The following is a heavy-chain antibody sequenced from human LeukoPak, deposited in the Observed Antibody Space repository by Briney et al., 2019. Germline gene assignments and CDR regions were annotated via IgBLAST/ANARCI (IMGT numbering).Heavy chain of an antibody. D-gene: IGHD3-9*01. J-gene: IGHJ4*02. CDR1: GGSISSSSYY. V-gene: IGHV4-39*01. Sequence: SETLSLTCTVSGGSISSSSYYWGWIRQPPGKGLEWIGSIYYSGSTYNNPSLKSRVTISVDTSKNQFSLKLGSVTAADTAVYYCARLILTGYYTEGPFDYWGQGTLVTVSS. CDR2: IYYSGST. CDR3: ARLILTGYYTEGPFDY.